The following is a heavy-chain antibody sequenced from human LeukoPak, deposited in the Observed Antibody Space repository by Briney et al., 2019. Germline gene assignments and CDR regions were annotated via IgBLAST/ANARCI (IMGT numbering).Heavy chain of an antibody. Sequence: SETLSLTCTVSGGSTNSYYWSWIRQPPGKGLEWIGYIHYSGSSKHNPSLKSRVTISIDTSKNQFSLKLSSVTAADTAVYYCARSRSYTSGYYALGYWGQGTLVTVSS. CDR2: IHYSGSS. CDR1: GGSTNSYY. D-gene: IGHD3-22*01. CDR3: ARSRSYTSGYYALGY. V-gene: IGHV4-59*01. J-gene: IGHJ4*02.